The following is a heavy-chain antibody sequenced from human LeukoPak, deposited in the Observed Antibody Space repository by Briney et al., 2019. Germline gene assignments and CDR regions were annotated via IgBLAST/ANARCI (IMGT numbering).Heavy chain of an antibody. Sequence: PSETLSLTCTVSGGSISSSSYYWGWIRQPPGKVLEWIGSIYYSGSTYYNPSLKSRVTISVDTSKNQFSLKLSSVTAADTVVYYCGITMIVVGAVDYWGQGTLVTVSS. CDR2: IYYSGST. CDR1: GGSISSSSYY. J-gene: IGHJ4*02. V-gene: IGHV4-39*07. D-gene: IGHD3-22*01. CDR3: GITMIVVGAVDY.